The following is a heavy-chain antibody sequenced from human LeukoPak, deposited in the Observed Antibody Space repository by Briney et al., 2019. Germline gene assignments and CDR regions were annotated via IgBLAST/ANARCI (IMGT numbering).Heavy chain of an antibody. CDR2: ISGSGGST. CDR1: GFTFSSYG. V-gene: IGHV3-23*01. CDR3: AKLWDSTSRFDY. Sequence: GGTLRLSCAASGFTFSSYGMSWVRQAPGKGLEWVSAISGSGGSTYYADSVKGRFTISRDNSKNTLYLQMNSLRAEDTAVYYCAKLWDSTSRFDYWGQGTLVTVSS. D-gene: IGHD2-2*01. J-gene: IGHJ4*02.